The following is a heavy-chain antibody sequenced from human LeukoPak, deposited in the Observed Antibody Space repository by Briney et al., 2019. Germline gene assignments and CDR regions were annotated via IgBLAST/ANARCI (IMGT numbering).Heavy chain of an antibody. D-gene: IGHD2-15*01. V-gene: IGHV3-23*01. CDR3: AKLSGSSCYSPGSY. Sequence: PGGSLRLSCAASGFTFTTYGMSWVRQAPGKGLEWVSVISDSGGSTYYADSVKGRFTSSRDNSKNTLYLQMNSLRADDTAVYYCAKLSGSSCYSPGSYWGQGTLVTVSS. CDR2: ISDSGGST. CDR1: GFTFTTYG. J-gene: IGHJ4*02.